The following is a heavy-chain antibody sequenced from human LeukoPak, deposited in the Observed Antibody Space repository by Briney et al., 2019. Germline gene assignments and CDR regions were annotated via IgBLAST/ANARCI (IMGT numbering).Heavy chain of an antibody. Sequence: SETLSLTRTVSGGSISSYYWSWIRQPPGKGLELIGYIYYSGRTNYNPSLKSRVTISVDTSKNHFSLNLSSVTAADTAVYYCARQCRGSSSSRDYFDYWGQGTLVTVSS. D-gene: IGHD6-6*01. CDR3: ARQCRGSSSSRDYFDY. J-gene: IGHJ4*02. V-gene: IGHV4-59*08. CDR2: IYYSGRT. CDR1: GGSISSYY.